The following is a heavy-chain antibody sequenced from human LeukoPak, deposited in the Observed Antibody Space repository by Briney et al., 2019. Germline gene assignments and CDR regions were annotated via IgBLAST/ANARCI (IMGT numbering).Heavy chain of an antibody. CDR1: GFTVSRSF. V-gene: IGHV3-66*01. CDR2: IYSGGST. CDR3: ATSPQRDFDN. J-gene: IGHJ4*02. Sequence: GGSLRLSCATSGFTVSRSFMSWVRQAPGKGLEWVSVIYSGGSTYYADSVKDRLTISRDNSKNTLYLQMNSLRAEDTAVYYCATSPQRDFDNWGQGTLVTVSS. D-gene: IGHD5-24*01.